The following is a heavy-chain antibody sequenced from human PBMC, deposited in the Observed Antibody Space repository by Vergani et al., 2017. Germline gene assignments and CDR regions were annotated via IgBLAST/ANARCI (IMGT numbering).Heavy chain of an antibody. Sequence: QVQLVESGGGVVQPWRSLRLSCAASGFTLSSYGMHWVRQAPGKGLEWVGVIWYDGSNKYYEDSVKGGFTISRDNSNNKLYLQMNSLMAEAPAVYYCAGGQAMDADAGDAFDIWGQGTMVTVSS. V-gene: IGHV3-33*01. CDR3: AGGQAMDADAGDAFDI. D-gene: IGHD2-2*01. CDR2: IWYDGSNK. CDR1: GFTLSSYG. J-gene: IGHJ3*02.